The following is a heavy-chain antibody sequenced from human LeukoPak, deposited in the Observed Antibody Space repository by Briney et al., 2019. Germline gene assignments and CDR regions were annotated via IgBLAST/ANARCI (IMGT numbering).Heavy chain of an antibody. CDR1: GFTFSGYG. CDR2: IWYDGSNK. Sequence: GGSLRLSCAASGFTFSGYGMHWVRQAPGKGLEWVAVIWYDGSNKYYADSVKGRFTISRDNSKNTLYLQMNSLRAEDTAVYYCASDAEAYSSGCQSWGRGTLVTASS. J-gene: IGHJ5*02. D-gene: IGHD6-19*01. CDR3: ASDAEAYSSGCQS. V-gene: IGHV3-33*01.